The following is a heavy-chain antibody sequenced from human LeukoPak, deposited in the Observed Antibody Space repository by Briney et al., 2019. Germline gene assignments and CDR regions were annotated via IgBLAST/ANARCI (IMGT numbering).Heavy chain of an antibody. CDR2: INHSGST. V-gene: IGHV4-34*01. Sequence: PSETLSLTCAVYGGSFSGYYWSWIRQPPGKGLEWIGEINHSGSTNYNPSLKSRVIISVDTSKNQFSLKLSSVTAADTAVYYCARGKVPTTPLYGMDVWGQGTTVTVSS. J-gene: IGHJ6*02. CDR3: ARGKVPTTPLYGMDV. CDR1: GGSFSGYY. D-gene: IGHD4/OR15-4a*01.